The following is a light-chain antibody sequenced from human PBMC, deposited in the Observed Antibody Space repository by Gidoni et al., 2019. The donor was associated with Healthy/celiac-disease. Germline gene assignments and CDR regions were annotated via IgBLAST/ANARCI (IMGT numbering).Light chain of an antibody. CDR2: AAS. V-gene: IGKV1-39*01. J-gene: IGKJ1*01. Sequence: DIQTTQSPSPLSASVGDRVTITCRASQSISSYLNWYQQKPGKAPKLLIYAASSLQSGVPSRFSGSGSGTDFTLTISRLQPEDFATYYCQQSYSTPWTFGQGTKVEIK. CDR1: QSISSY. CDR3: QQSYSTPWT.